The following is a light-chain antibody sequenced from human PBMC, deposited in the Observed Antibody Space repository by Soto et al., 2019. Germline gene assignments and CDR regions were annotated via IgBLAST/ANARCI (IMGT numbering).Light chain of an antibody. CDR2: WAS. CDR1: QSLLYNSNKKYY. V-gene: IGKV4-1*01. Sequence: DIVMTQSPDSLAVSLGERATINCKSSQSLLYNSNKKYYLVWYQQKPGQPPKLLISWASTREPGVPERFSGSGSGTDFTLTISSLQAEDVAVYYCQQFYNTPYTFGQGTKLEIK. J-gene: IGKJ2*01. CDR3: QQFYNTPYT.